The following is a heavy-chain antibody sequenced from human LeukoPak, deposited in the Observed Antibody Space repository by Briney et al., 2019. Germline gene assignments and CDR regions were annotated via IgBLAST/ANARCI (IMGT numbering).Heavy chain of an antibody. V-gene: IGHV4-39*01. CDR2: IYYSGST. J-gene: IGHJ4*02. D-gene: IGHD3-10*01. CDR3: ARHPPYGSGSCFDY. Sequence: TSETLSLTCTVSGGSISSSSYYWGWIRQPPGKGLEWIGSIYYSGSTYYNPSLKSRGTISVDTSKNQFSLKLSSVTAADTAVYYCARHPPYGSGSCFDYWGQGTLVTVSS. CDR1: GGSISSSSYY.